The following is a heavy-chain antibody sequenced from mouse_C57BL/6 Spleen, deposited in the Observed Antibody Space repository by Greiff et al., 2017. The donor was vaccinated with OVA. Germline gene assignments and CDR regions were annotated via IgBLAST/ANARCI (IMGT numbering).Heavy chain of an antibody. CDR2: IHPNSGST. J-gene: IGHJ4*01. V-gene: IGHV1-64*01. D-gene: IGHD1-1*01. Sequence: QVQLQQPGAELVKPGASVKLSCKASGYTFTSYWMHWVKQRPGQGLEWIGMIHPNSGSTNYNEKFKSKATLTVDKSSSTAYMQLSSLTSEDSAVYYWARPYGSSYRYAMDYWGQGTSVTVSS. CDR3: ARPYGSSYRYAMDY. CDR1: GYTFTSYW.